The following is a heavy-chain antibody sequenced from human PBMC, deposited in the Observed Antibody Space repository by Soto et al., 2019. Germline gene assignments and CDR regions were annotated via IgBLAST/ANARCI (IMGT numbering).Heavy chain of an antibody. V-gene: IGHV1-69*12. D-gene: IGHD5-18*01. Sequence: QVQLVQSGAEVKKPGSSVKVSCKASGGTFSSYAISWVRQAPGQGLEWMGGIIPIFGTANYAQKFQGRVTITEDEPTSTAYMELSSLRSEDTAVYYCTRDKRIQRWLVWDYWGQGTLVTVSS. CDR3: TRDKRIQRWLVWDY. CDR2: IIPIFGTA. CDR1: GGTFSSYA. J-gene: IGHJ4*02.